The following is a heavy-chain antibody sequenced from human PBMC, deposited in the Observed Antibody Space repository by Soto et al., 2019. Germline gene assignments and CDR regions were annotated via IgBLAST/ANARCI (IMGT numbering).Heavy chain of an antibody. V-gene: IGHV4-39*01. CDR3: AWTTVTTGVLGY. CDR1: GGSIGSSSYY. J-gene: IGHJ4*02. Sequence: SETLSLTCTVSGGSIGSSSYYWGWIRQPPGKGLEWIGSIYYSGSTYYNPSLKSRVTISVDTSKNQFSLKLSSVTAADTAVYYCAWTTVTTGVLGYWGQGTLVTVSS. D-gene: IGHD4-17*01. CDR2: IYYSGST.